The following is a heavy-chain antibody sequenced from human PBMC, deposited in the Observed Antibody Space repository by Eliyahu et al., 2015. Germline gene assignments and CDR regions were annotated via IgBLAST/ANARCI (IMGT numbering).Heavy chain of an antibody. Sequence: QVQLVESGGGLVKPGGSLRLSCAASGFTFXXYYXSWIRQAPGKGLEWVSYISSSGSTIYYADSVKGRFTISRDNAKNSLYLQMNSLRAEDTAVYYCARGTTDYGDYGEQINGYFDYWGQGTLVTVSS. J-gene: IGHJ4*02. CDR1: GFTFXXYY. V-gene: IGHV3-11*01. CDR3: ARGTTDYGDYGEQINGYFDY. CDR2: ISSSGSTI. D-gene: IGHD4-17*01.